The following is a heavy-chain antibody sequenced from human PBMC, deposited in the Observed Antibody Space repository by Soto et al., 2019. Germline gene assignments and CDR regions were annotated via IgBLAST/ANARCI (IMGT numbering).Heavy chain of an antibody. CDR1: GFTFSSYS. D-gene: IGHD4-17*01. V-gene: IGHV3-48*02. J-gene: IGHJ4*02. Sequence: EVQLVESGGGLVQPGGSLRLSCAASGFTFSSYSMNWVRQAPGKGLEWVSYISSSSSTIYYADSVKGRFTISRDNAKNSLYLQMNSLRDEDTAVYYCARDLVDYGGNSEYFDYWGQGTLVTVSS. CDR3: ARDLVDYGGNSEYFDY. CDR2: ISSSSSTI.